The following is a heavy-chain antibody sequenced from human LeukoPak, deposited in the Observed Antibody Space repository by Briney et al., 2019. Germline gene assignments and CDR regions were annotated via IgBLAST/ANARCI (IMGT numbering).Heavy chain of an antibody. Sequence: SETLSLTCTVSGGSISSYYWSWIRQPAGKGLEWIGRIYTSGSTNYNPSLKSRVTMSVDTSKNQFSLKLSSVTAADTAVYYCARASSYYYDSSGYYQDYWGQGTLVTVSS. J-gene: IGHJ4*02. CDR2: IYTSGST. CDR3: ARASSYYYDSSGYYQDY. D-gene: IGHD3-22*01. V-gene: IGHV4-4*07. CDR1: GGSISSYY.